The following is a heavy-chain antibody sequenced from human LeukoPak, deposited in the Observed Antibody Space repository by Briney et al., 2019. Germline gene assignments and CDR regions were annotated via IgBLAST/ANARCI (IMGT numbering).Heavy chain of an antibody. CDR3: AKANSSSSPHFDY. D-gene: IGHD6-6*01. J-gene: IGHJ4*02. Sequence: GGSLRLSCAASGFTFSGYALSWVRQAPGKGLEWVSTISGSGDSTYYADSVKGRFTISRDNSKNTLYLQMNSLRAEDTAVYYCAKANSSSSPHFDYWGQGALVTVSS. V-gene: IGHV3-23*01. CDR1: GFTFSGYA. CDR2: ISGSGDST.